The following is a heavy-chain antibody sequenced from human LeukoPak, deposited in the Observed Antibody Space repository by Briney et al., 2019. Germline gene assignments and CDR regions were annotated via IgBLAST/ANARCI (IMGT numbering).Heavy chain of an antibody. CDR3: ASSGSYRFDY. Sequence: GGSLRLSCAASGFTFSSYSMNWVRQAPGKGLEWVSHITASGTAMFYADSVKGRFTISRDNAKNSLYLQTNSLRDEDTAVYYCASSGSYRFDYWGQGTLVTVSS. CDR1: GFTFSSYS. V-gene: IGHV3-48*02. CDR2: ITASGTAM. D-gene: IGHD1-26*01. J-gene: IGHJ4*02.